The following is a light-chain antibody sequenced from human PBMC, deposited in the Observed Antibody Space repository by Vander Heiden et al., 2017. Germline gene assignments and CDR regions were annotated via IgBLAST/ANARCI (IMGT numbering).Light chain of an antibody. J-gene: IGKJ2*01. CDR2: AAS. V-gene: IGKV1-6*01. Sequence: AIQLTQSPSSLSASVGDRVTITCRASQGIRDDLGWYQQKPGKAPKLLIYAASSLQSGVPSRFSGSGFGTDFTLTISSLQPEDFATYYCRQDDSFPYTFGQGTKLEMK. CDR1: QGIRDD. CDR3: RQDDSFPYT.